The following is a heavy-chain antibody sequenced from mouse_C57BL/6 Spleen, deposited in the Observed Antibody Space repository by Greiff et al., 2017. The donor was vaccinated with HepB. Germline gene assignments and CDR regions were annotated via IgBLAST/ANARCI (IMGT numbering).Heavy chain of an antibody. J-gene: IGHJ2*01. V-gene: IGHV1-54*01. CDR3: GRSGGYAPTFDY. D-gene: IGHD2-2*01. CDR2: FNPGSGGT. CDR1: GYAFTNYL. Sequence: VKLMESGAELVRPGTSVKVSCKASGYAFTNYLIEWVKQRPGQGLEWIGVFNPGSGGTNYNEKFKGKATLTADKSSSTAYMQLSSLTSEDSAVYFCGRSGGYAPTFDYWGQGTTLTVSS.